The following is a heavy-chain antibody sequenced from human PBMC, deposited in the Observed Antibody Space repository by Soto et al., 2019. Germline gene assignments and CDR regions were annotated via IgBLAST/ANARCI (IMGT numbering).Heavy chain of an antibody. CDR1: GFTFSSYG. CDR2: ISYDGSNK. D-gene: IGHD1-26*01. J-gene: IGHJ4*02. Sequence: PGGSLRLSCAASGFTFSSYGMHWVRQAPGKGLEWVAVISYDGSNKYYADSVKGRFTISRDNSKNTLYLQMNSLRAEDTAVYYCAKTSGSYVDTDYFDYWGQGTLVTVSS. V-gene: IGHV3-30*18. CDR3: AKTSGSYVDTDYFDY.